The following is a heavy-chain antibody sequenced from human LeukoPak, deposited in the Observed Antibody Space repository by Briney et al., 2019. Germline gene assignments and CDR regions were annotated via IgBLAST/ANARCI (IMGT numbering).Heavy chain of an antibody. D-gene: IGHD1-26*01. CDR1: GGTFSNYA. Sequence: SVKVSCKASGGTFSNYAFSWVRQAPGQGLEWMGGIIPIFGTTNYAQKFQGRVTVTTDESTSTVYMEVSSLRSEDTAVYYCARYSGSSFGGIDYWGQGTLVTVSS. CDR2: IIPIFGTT. CDR3: ARYSGSSFGGIDY. V-gene: IGHV1-69*05. J-gene: IGHJ4*02.